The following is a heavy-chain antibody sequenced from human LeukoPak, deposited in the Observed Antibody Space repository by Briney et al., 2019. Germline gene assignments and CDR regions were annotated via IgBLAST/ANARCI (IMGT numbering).Heavy chain of an antibody. V-gene: IGHV4-59*01. CDR3: TKGYYEPFDV. D-gene: IGHD3-16*01. CDR1: SGFSTHYY. Sequence: PSETLSLTCTVSSGFSTHYYWNWIRQPPGKALEWIGCVSDTGRTTYNPSLKGRLTISVDTSKRQFSLTLTSLTAADTAVYYCTKGYYEPFDVWGQGILVTVSS. J-gene: IGHJ4*02. CDR2: VSDTGRT.